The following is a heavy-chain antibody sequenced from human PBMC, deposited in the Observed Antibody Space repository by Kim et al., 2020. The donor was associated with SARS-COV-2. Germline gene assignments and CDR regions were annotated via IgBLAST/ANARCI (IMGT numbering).Heavy chain of an antibody. J-gene: IGHJ4*02. CDR1: GFTFSSYA. Sequence: GGSLRLSCAASGFTFSSYAMHWVRQAPGKGLEWVAVISYDGSNKYYADSVKGRFTISRDNSKNTLYLQMNSLRAEDTAVYYCARDPVTGVLDYWGQGTLV. CDR3: ARDPVTGVLDY. V-gene: IGHV3-30*04. D-gene: IGHD7-27*01. CDR2: ISYDGSNK.